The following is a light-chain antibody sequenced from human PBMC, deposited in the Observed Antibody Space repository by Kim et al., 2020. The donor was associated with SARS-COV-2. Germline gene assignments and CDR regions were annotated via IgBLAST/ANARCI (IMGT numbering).Light chain of an antibody. V-gene: IGKV3-11*01. CDR3: QQRSNWPPTLT. CDR1: QSVSSY. CDR2: DAS. Sequence: PGERATLSCRASQSVSSYLAWYQQKPGQAPRLLIYDASNRATGIPARFSGSGSGTDFTLTISSLEPEDFAVYYCQQRSNWPPTLTFGGGTKVDIK. J-gene: IGKJ4*01.